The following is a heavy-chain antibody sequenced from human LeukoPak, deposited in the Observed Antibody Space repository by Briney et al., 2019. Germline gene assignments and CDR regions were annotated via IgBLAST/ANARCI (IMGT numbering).Heavy chain of an antibody. J-gene: IGHJ6*02. Sequence: PGGSLRLSCAASGFTFSSYWMSWVRQAPGKGLEWVANIKQDGSEKYYVDSVKGRFTISRDNAKNLLYLQMNSLRAEDTAVYYCARRELTVSIAAAGYYYYYGMDVWGQGTTVTVSS. V-gene: IGHV3-7*03. CDR2: IKQDGSEK. CDR3: ARRELTVSIAAAGYYYYYGMDV. D-gene: IGHD6-13*01. CDR1: GFTFSSYW.